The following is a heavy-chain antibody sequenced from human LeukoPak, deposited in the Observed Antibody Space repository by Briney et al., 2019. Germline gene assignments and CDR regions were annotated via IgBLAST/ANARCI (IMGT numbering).Heavy chain of an antibody. V-gene: IGHV4-38-2*02. CDR1: GYSIRSGYY. J-gene: IGHJ5*02. CDR2: IYQSGNT. CDR3: ARVPGPNWFDP. Sequence: SQTLSLTCSVSGYSIRSGYYWGWIRQPPGKGLEWIGSIYQSGNTYYNESLRSRVTISVDTSKNQFSLKLTSVTAADTALYYCARVPGPNWFDPWGQGTLVIVSS.